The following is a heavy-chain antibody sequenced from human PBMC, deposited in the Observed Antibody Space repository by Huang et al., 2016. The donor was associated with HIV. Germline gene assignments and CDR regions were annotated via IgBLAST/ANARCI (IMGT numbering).Heavy chain of an antibody. CDR1: GFTFSTYS. CDR3: ARIYYSDTTATDY. V-gene: IGHV3-21*01. D-gene: IGHD3-22*01. CDR2: ISRSSSYL. J-gene: IGHJ4*02. Sequence: EVQLVESGGGLVKPGGSLRLSCAASGFTFSTYSMNWFRQAPGKGLEVVSAISRSSSYLYYADAVKGRFTISRDNAKNSLYLQMNSLRAEDTAVYYCARIYYSDTTATDYWGQGTQVTVSS.